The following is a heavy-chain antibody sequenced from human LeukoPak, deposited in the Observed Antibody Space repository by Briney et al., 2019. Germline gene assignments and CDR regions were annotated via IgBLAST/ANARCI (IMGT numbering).Heavy chain of an antibody. J-gene: IGHJ6*03. D-gene: IGHD3-22*01. CDR1: GGSISSGSYY. Sequence: PSQTLSLTCTVSGGSISSGSYYWSWIRRPAGKGLEWIGRIYTSGSTNYNPSLKSRVTISVDTSKNQFSLKLSSVTAADTAVYYCARDRGSGYYPGYYYYMDVWGKGTTVTVSS. CDR3: ARDRGSGYYPGYYYYMDV. V-gene: IGHV4-61*02. CDR2: IYTSGST.